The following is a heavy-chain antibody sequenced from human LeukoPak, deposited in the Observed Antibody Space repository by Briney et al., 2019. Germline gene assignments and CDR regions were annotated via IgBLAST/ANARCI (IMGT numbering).Heavy chain of an antibody. Sequence: ASVKVSCKASGYTFTGYYMHWVRQAPGQGLEWMGWINPNSGGTNYAQKFQGRVTMTRDTSISTAYMELSRLRSDDTAVYYCAKVVYGSGWCFDTWGQGTMVTVSS. J-gene: IGHJ3*02. CDR1: GYTFTGYY. CDR2: INPNSGGT. CDR3: AKVVYGSGWCFDT. D-gene: IGHD6-19*01. V-gene: IGHV1-2*02.